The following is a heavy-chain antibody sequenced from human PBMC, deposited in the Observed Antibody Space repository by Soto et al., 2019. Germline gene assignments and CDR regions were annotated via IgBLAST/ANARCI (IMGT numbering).Heavy chain of an antibody. Sequence: ASVKVSCKASENTFSTYLVHWVRQVHGQGLEWMGWHNGYNGQTEYSQKFQGRVTITRDTSAKTAYLELRSLTSEDTTVYYCAGPHDRAGLGTWGQGTLVTVSS. CDR1: ENTFSTYL. CDR2: HNGYNGQT. CDR3: AGPHDRAGLGT. J-gene: IGHJ5*02. D-gene: IGHD1-1*01. V-gene: IGHV1-3*01.